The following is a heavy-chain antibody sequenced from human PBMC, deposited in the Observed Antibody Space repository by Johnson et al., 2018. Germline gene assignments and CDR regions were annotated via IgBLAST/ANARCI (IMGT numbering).Heavy chain of an antibody. CDR1: GFTFSDYD. Sequence: VQLVESGGGVVQPGRSLRLSCAASGFTFSDYDMDWVRQAPGKGLEWEAVMSYDGSNKYYGDSVKGRFTISRDNSKNTLYLQMNSLRAEDTAVYYCAKDGREVVAAKDYYYYYMDVWGKGTTVTVSS. D-gene: IGHD2-15*01. J-gene: IGHJ6*03. CDR3: AKDGREVVAAKDYYYYYMDV. V-gene: IGHV3-30*18. CDR2: MSYDGSNK.